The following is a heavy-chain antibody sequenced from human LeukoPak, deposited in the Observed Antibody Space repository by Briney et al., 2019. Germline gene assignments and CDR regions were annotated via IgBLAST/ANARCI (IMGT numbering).Heavy chain of an antibody. J-gene: IGHJ4*02. CDR1: GFTFENYW. D-gene: IGHD4-23*01. CDR3: TRKLSPPDY. Sequence: PGGSLILSCAASGFTFENYWMSWVRQAPGKGLEWVANIKQDGSEKFYVDSVKGRFTISRDNAKNSLSLQMSSLRVEDTAVYYCTRKLSPPDYWGQGTLVTVSS. CDR2: IKQDGSEK. V-gene: IGHV3-7*01.